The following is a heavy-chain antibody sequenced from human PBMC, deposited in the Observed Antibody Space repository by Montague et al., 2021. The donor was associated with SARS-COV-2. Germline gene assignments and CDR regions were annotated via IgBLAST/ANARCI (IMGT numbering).Heavy chain of an antibody. J-gene: IGHJ4*02. D-gene: IGHD1-26*01. CDR1: GGGSISSSHW. V-gene: IGHV4-4*02. CDR2: IYHDGST. Sequence: SETLSLTCTVSGGGSISSSHWWSWVRQPPGKGLEWIGEIYHDGSTNYNPSLKSRLTISVGKSKNQFSLKLSSVTAADTAVYDCARFTSTGSGSYYIFDYWGQGTLVTVSS. CDR3: ARFTSTGSGSYYIFDY.